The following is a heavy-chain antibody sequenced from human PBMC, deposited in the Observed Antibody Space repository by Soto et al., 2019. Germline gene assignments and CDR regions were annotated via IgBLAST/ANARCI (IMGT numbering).Heavy chain of an antibody. V-gene: IGHV3-23*01. D-gene: IGHD1-26*01. Sequence: PGGSLRLSCAASGFPFSDHAMHWVRQTPGKGLEWVSAITGRGDSTYYADSVKGRFTISRDNSMSTLYLQMMSLRAEDTAVYYCAKDLYVQPPSGWFDPWGQGTVVTVSS. J-gene: IGHJ5*02. CDR3: AKDLYVQPPSGWFDP. CDR2: ITGRGDST. CDR1: GFPFSDHA.